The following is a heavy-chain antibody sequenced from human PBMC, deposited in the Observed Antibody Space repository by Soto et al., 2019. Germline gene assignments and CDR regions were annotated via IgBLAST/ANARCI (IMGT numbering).Heavy chain of an antibody. D-gene: IGHD6-13*01. CDR3: ARRGYSSSWSYYYYSGMDV. CDR2: MNPNSGNT. CDR1: GYTFTSYD. V-gene: IGHV1-8*01. J-gene: IGHJ6*02. Sequence: QVQLVQSGAEVKKPGASVKVSCKASGYTFTSYDINWVRQATGQGLEWMGWMNPNSGNTGYAQKFQGRVTMTRNTSISTAYMELSSLRSEDTAVYYCARRGYSSSWSYYYYSGMDVWGQGTTVTVSS.